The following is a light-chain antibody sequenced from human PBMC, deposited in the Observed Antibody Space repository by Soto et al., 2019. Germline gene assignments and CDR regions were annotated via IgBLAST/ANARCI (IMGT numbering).Light chain of an antibody. CDR3: QERSNWPLT. CDR1: QSVSRY. Sequence: EIVLTQSTATLSLSPGERATLSCRASQSVSRYLAWYQQKPGQAPRLLIYDASNRVTGIPARFSGSGSGTDFTLTISSLEPEDFAVYYCQERSNWPLTFGGGNKVEIK. J-gene: IGKJ4*01. V-gene: IGKV3-11*01. CDR2: DAS.